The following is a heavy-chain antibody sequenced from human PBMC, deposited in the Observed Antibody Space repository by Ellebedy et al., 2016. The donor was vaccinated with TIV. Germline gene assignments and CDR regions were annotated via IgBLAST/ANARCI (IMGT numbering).Heavy chain of an antibody. CDR2: ISGSASVT. D-gene: IGHD3-16*01. CDR1: GFTFSSYE. V-gene: IGHV3-48*03. Sequence: GESLKISCAVSGFTFSSYEMNSVRQAPGKGLEWVSYISGSASVTAYADSVKGRFTISRDNARTSLYLQMNSLRVDDTAMYYCARSYGARTSGPWGQGTLVTVSS. CDR3: ARSYGARTSGP. J-gene: IGHJ5*02.